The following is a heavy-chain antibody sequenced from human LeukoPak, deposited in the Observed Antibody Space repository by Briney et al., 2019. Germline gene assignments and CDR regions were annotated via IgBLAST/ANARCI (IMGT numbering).Heavy chain of an antibody. V-gene: IGHV3-23*01. Sequence: GGSLRLSCAASGFTFSSYSMNWVRQAPGKGLEWVSVVSGSGDYTNYADSVKGRFTISRDNSKNTLYLQMDSPRAEDTAIYYCAKADGTYYGRLDYWGQGTLVTVSS. CDR2: VSGSGDYT. D-gene: IGHD1-26*01. CDR3: AKADGTYYGRLDY. J-gene: IGHJ4*02. CDR1: GFTFSSYS.